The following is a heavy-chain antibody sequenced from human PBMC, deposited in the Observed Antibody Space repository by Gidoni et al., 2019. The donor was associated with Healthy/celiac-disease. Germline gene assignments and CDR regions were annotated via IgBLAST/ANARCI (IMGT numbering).Heavy chain of an antibody. J-gene: IGHJ4*02. CDR2: IYYSGST. V-gene: IGHV4-39*01. CDR3: ARQELGYCSGGSCSPIDY. CDR1: GGYLSSSSHS. Sequence: QLQLQESCPGLVKPSETLSPTCTVSGGYLSSSSHSWGWIRQPPGKGLEWIGSIYYSGSTCYNPSLKSRVTISVDTSKNQFSLKLSSVTAADTAVYYCARQELGYCSGGSCSPIDYWGQGTLVTVSS. D-gene: IGHD2-15*01.